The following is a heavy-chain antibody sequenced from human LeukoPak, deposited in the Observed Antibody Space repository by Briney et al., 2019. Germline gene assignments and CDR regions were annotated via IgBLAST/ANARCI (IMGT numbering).Heavy chain of an antibody. V-gene: IGHV4-34*01. Sequence: PSETLSLTCAVYGGSFSGYYWNWIRQPPGKGLEWIGEINHSGSTNYNPSLKSRVTISVDTSKNQFSLKLSSVTAADTAVYYCARHLFYYYYYYMDVWGKGTTVTVSS. J-gene: IGHJ6*03. CDR1: GGSFSGYY. CDR2: INHSGST. CDR3: ARHLFYYYYYYMDV.